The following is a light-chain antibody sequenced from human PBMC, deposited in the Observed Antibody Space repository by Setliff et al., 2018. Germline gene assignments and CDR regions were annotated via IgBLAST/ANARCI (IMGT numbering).Light chain of an antibody. Sequence: LAQPASVSGSPGQWITISCSGTSSDVGGYNYVSWYQQHPGKAPKLMIYDVTNRPSGISNRFSGSKSGNTASLTISGLQAEDDADYYCSSYTTSGTYVFGTGTKVT. V-gene: IGLV2-14*03. J-gene: IGLJ1*01. CDR1: SSDVGGYNY. CDR3: SSYTTSGTYV. CDR2: DVT.